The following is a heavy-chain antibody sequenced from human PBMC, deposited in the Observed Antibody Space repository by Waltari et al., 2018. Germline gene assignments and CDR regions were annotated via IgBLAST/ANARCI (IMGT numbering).Heavy chain of an antibody. D-gene: IGHD5-12*01. CDR1: GFMFVDYG. Sequence: VQLVESGGGIVRPGGSLRLSCAASGFMFVDYGMRGVRKGPGRVRGGDSGITWNGGHRGYAESVRGRFTFSRDNGKNSLYLQMNSLSDEDTALYYCARDFRSGYSIDFWGQGTLVTVSS. CDR3: ARDFRSGYSIDF. V-gene: IGHV3-20*04. CDR2: ITWNGGHR. J-gene: IGHJ4*02.